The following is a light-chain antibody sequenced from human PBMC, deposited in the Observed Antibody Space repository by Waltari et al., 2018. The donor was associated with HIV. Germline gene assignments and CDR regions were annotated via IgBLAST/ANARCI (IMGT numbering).Light chain of an antibody. CDR3: AAWHDSLSGSWV. CDR2: SNN. J-gene: IGLJ3*02. Sequence: QSVLTQPPSASGTPGQRVTISCSGSSSKIGRNTVNWYQQLPGTAPKLLIYSNNLRRGGGPDRVSASKSGTSAALAISGLQSEDEADYYWAAWHDSLSGSWVFGGGTKLTGL. V-gene: IGLV1-44*01. CDR1: SSKIGRNT.